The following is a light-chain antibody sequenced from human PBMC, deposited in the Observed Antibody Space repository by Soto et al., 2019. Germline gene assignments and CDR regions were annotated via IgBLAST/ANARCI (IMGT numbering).Light chain of an antibody. V-gene: IGLV2-11*01. Sequence: QSALTQPRSVSGSPGQSVTISYTGTSSDVGGYNYVSWYQQHPGKAPKLMIYEVSKRPSGAPDRFSGSKSGNTASLTISGLQTEDEADYYCCSYAGTYTVLFGGGTKLTVL. J-gene: IGLJ2*01. CDR2: EVS. CDR1: SSDVGGYNY. CDR3: CSYAGTYTVL.